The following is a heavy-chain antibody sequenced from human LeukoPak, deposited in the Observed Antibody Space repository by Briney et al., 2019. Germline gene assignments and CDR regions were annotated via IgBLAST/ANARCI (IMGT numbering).Heavy chain of an antibody. CDR3: ARDLIAVAGTGDY. CDR2: ISSSSSYI. J-gene: IGHJ4*02. CDR1: GFTFSSYS. D-gene: IGHD6-19*01. V-gene: IGHV3-21*01. Sequence: PGGSLRLSCAASGFTFSSYSMNWVRQAPGKGLEWVSSISSSSSYIYYADSVKGRFTISRDNAKNSLYLQMNSLRAEDTAVYYCARDLIAVAGTGDYWGPGTLVTVSS.